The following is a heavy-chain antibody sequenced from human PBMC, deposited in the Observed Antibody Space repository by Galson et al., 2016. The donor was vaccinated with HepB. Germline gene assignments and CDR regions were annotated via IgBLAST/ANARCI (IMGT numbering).Heavy chain of an antibody. CDR1: GFTFSYAW. CDR2: IKSKTDGGTA. J-gene: IGHJ4*02. Sequence: SLRLSCAASGFTFSYAWMTWVCQAPGKGLEWVGLIKSKTDGGTAGYAAPVKGRFTISRDDSENTLYLQMNSLKTEDTAMYYCTTAGYSSNWGQGTLVTVSS. V-gene: IGHV3-15*05. CDR3: TTAGYSSN. D-gene: IGHD6-13*01.